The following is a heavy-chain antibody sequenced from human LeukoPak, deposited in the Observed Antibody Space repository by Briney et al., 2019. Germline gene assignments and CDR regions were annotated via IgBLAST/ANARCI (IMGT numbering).Heavy chain of an antibody. D-gene: IGHD3-22*01. CDR3: VREGYDSSGYYLDS. CDR2: IHSSGST. V-gene: IGHV4-4*08. CDR1: GGSISGYY. J-gene: IGHJ4*02. Sequence: PSETLSLTCTVSGGSISGYYWSWFRQTPGKGLEWFGWIHSSGSTEDNPSLKSRVTMSIDTSKNQISLKLYSVTAADTAVYYCVREGYDSSGYYLDSWGQGTLVTVSS.